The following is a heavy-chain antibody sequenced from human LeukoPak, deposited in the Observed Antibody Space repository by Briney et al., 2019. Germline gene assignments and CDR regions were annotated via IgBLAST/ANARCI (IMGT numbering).Heavy chain of an antibody. J-gene: IGHJ4*02. CDR3: ARGQQVYYYDSSGYYYPY. D-gene: IGHD3-22*01. CDR1: GFTFSDYY. CDR2: ISSSGSTI. V-gene: IGHV3-11*04. Sequence: PGGSLRLSCAASGFTFSDYYMSWIRQAPGKGLEWVSYISSSGSTIYYADSVKGRFTISRDNAKNSLYLQMNSLRDEDTAVYYCARGQQVYYYDSSGYYYPYWGQGTLVTVSS.